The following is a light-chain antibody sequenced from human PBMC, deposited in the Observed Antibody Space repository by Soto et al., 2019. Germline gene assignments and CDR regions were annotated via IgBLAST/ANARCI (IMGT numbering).Light chain of an antibody. V-gene: IGKV3-20*01. CDR3: QQYGNAPPYS. CDR2: GPS. Sequence: DIVLTQSPVTLSSFPGERATLSCRASQSVRNNVLAWYQQRPGQPPRLLVYGPSNRATGVPDRFSGSGSGTDFTLTISRLEPEDFAVYYCQQYGNAPPYSFGQGTKLDI. J-gene: IGKJ2*03. CDR1: QSVRNNV.